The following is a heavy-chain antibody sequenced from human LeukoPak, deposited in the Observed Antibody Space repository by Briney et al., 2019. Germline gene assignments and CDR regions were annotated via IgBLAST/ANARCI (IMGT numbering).Heavy chain of an antibody. J-gene: IGHJ4*02. CDR2: ISGSGTYI. CDR1: GFTFSSNS. Sequence: GGSLRLSCAASGFTFSSNSMNWVRQAPGKGLEWVSSISGSGTYIYYADSVKGRLTISRDNAKNSVYLQMNSLRAEDTAVYYCARDLAYCGGDCGHWGQGTLVTVSP. V-gene: IGHV3-21*01. CDR3: ARDLAYCGGDCGH. D-gene: IGHD2-21*01.